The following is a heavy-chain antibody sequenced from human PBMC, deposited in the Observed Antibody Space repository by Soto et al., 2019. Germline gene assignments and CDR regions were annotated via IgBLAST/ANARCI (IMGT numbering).Heavy chain of an antibody. CDR2: IYSGGYT. CDR3: ARRRGGGGY. D-gene: IGHD3-10*01. V-gene: IGHV3-53*01. Sequence: EVQLVESGGGLIQPGGSLRLSCAVSGFTVSNNYMSWVRQAPGKGLEGVSVIYSGGYTAYGDSVKGRFTISRDNSKNTINLKVKGRGAAHRPVFYWARRRGGGGYWGQGTLVTVSS. J-gene: IGHJ4*02. CDR1: GFTVSNNY.